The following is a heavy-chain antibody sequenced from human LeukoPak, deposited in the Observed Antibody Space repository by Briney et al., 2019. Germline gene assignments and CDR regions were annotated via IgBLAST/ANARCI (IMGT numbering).Heavy chain of an antibody. CDR1: GYTFTSYY. CDR3: AREGYGSGSSRGLSSYGMDV. V-gene: IGHV1-46*01. J-gene: IGHJ6*02. Sequence: GASVKVSCKASGYTFTSYYMHWVRQAPGQGLEWMGIINPSGGSTSYAQKFQGRVTMTRDTSTSTVYMELSSLRSDDTAVYYCAREGYGSGSSRGLSSYGMDVWGQGTTVTVSS. D-gene: IGHD3-10*01. CDR2: INPSGGST.